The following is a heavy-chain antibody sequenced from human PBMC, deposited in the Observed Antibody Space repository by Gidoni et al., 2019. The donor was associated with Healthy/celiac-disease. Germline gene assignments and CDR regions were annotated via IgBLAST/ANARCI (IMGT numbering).Heavy chain of an antibody. Sequence: QVQLQESGPGLVKPSQTLSLTCTVSGGSISSGGYYWSWIRQHPGKGLEWIGYIYYSGSTYYNPSLKSRVTISVDTSKNQFSLKLSSVTAADTAVYYCAREDRGIAVAGTSGYYYYYMDVWGKGTTVTVSS. CDR3: AREDRGIAVAGTSGYYYYYMDV. CDR2: IYYSGST. CDR1: GGSISSGGYY. J-gene: IGHJ6*03. V-gene: IGHV4-31*03. D-gene: IGHD6-19*01.